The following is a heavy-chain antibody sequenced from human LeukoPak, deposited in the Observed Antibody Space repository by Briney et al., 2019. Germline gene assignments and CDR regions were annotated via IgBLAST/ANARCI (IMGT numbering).Heavy chain of an antibody. V-gene: IGHV3-33*06. CDR2: IWYDGSNK. D-gene: IGHD1/OR15-1a*01. CDR1: GFTFSSYG. Sequence: PGGSLRPSCAASGFTFSSYGMHWVRQAPGKGLEWVAVIWYDGSNKYYADSVKGRFTISRDNSKNTLYLQMNSLRAEDTAVYYCAKGSHITGKTREAFDIWGQGTMVTVSS. CDR3: AKGSHITGKTREAFDI. J-gene: IGHJ3*02.